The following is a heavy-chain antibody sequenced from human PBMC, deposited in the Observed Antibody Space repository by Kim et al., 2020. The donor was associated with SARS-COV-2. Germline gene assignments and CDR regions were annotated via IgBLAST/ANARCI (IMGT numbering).Heavy chain of an antibody. D-gene: IGHD3-22*01. J-gene: IGHJ4*02. V-gene: IGHV3-23*01. CDR3: AKDYYDSSGYFTPYFDY. CDR1: GFTFSSYA. Sequence: GGSLRLSCAASGFTFSSYAMSWVRQAPGKGLEWVSAISGSGGSTYYADSVKGRFTISRDNSKNTLYLQMNSLRAEDTAVYYCAKDYYDSSGYFTPYFDYWGQGTLVTVSS. CDR2: ISGSGGST.